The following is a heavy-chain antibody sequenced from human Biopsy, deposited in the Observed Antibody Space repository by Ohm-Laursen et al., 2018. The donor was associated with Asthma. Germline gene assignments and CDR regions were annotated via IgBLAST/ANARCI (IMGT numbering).Heavy chain of an antibody. D-gene: IGHD3-3*01. CDR3: ASQSSGPEFWSGHYYFDY. CDR1: GFTFSSYG. J-gene: IGHJ4*02. CDR2: ISYDGSNK. V-gene: IGHV3-30*03. Sequence: SLRLSCTASGFTFSSYGMHWVRQAPGKGLEWVAVISYDGSNKYYADSVKGRFTISRDNSKNTLYLQMNSLRAEDTAVYYCASQSSGPEFWSGHYYFDYWGQGTLVTVSS.